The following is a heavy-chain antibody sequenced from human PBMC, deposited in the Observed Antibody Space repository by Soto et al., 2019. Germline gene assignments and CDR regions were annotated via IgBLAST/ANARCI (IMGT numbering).Heavy chain of an antibody. CDR3: ARSHRAALIDC. CDR2: INPQSGDT. CDR1: GYTFTGYF. V-gene: IGHV1-2*02. D-gene: IGHD6-6*01. Sequence: QVQLVQSGAEVKKPGASVKVSCKASGYTFTGYFMHWVRQAPGQGLEWMGWINPQSGDTNYAQKFQGRVTMTRDTSISTAHMALRRLRSGDTVGYSCARSHRAALIDCWGQGALVTVSS. J-gene: IGHJ4*02.